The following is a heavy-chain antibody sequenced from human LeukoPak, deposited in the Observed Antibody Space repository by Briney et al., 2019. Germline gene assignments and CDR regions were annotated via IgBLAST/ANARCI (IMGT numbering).Heavy chain of an antibody. J-gene: IGHJ4*02. V-gene: IGHV3-21*01. D-gene: IGHD4-17*01. Sequence: GGSLRLSCAASGFTFSSYSMNWVRQAPGKGLEWVSSISSSSSYIYYADSVKGRFTISRDNAKNSLYLQMNSLRAEDTAVYYCARFSTVTLASFDYWGQGTLVTVSS. CDR3: ARFSTVTLASFDY. CDR2: ISSSSSYI. CDR1: GFTFSSYS.